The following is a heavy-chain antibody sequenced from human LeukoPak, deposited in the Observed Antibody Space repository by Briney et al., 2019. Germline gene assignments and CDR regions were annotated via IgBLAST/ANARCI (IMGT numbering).Heavy chain of an antibody. J-gene: IGHJ4*02. CDR3: ARANWGQAGDY. V-gene: IGHV4-30-4*01. Sequence: SEALSLTCIVSGGSISSSDYYWSWIRQPPGKGLEWIGYIYYSGSTYYNPSLKSRVTISVDASKNQFSLKLTSVTAADTAVYYCARANWGQAGDYWGQGTLVTVSS. CDR1: GGSISSSDYY. CDR2: IYYSGST. D-gene: IGHD7-27*01.